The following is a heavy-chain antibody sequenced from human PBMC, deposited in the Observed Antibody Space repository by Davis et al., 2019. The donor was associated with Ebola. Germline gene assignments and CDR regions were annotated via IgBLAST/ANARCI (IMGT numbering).Heavy chain of an antibody. J-gene: IGHJ3*02. V-gene: IGHV1-69*04. CDR2: IIPILGIA. Sequence: SVKVSCKASGGTFSSYAISWVRQAPGQGLEWMGRIIPILGIANYAQKFQGRVTITANKSTSTAYMELSSLRSEYTAVYYCARALAFDAFDIWGQGTMVTVSS. CDR1: GGTFSSYA. CDR3: ARALAFDAFDI.